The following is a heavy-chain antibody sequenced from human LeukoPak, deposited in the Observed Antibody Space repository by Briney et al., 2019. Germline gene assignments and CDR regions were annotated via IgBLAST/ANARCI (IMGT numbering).Heavy chain of an antibody. Sequence: GGSLRLSCAASGLNFSNYWMHWVRQAPGKGLVWVSRINPDGSSTNYADSVKGRFTISRDKAKNTLYLHMNSLRAEDTAVYYCARTIVVVPAAKILGYWGQGTLVTVSS. CDR2: INPDGSST. D-gene: IGHD2-2*01. J-gene: IGHJ4*02. CDR3: ARTIVVVPAAKILGY. V-gene: IGHV3-74*01. CDR1: GLNFSNYW.